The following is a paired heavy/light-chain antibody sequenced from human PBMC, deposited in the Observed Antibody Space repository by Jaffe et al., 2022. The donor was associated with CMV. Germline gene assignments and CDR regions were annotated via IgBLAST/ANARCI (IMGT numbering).Heavy chain of an antibody. V-gene: IGHV3-15*01. Sequence: EEQLVESGGGLVKPGGSLRLSCAAFRFPFSNAWMSWVRQAPGKGLEWVGHIKSKSDGGTTDYAAPVKGRFTISRDDSKYTLFLQMNSLKAEDTAVYYCTTDFHGGNPHLLGYWGRGTLVTVSS. CDR1: RFPFSNAW. CDR2: IKSKSDGGTT. CDR3: TTDFHGGNPHLLGY. J-gene: IGHJ4*02. D-gene: IGHD2-15*01.
Light chain of an antibody. CDR2: RNS. J-gene: IGLJ1*01. Sequence: QSVLTQPPSVSGAPGQRVTISCTGSSSNIGAGYDVHWYQQLPGTAPKFLIYRNSNRPSGVPDRFSGSKSGTSASLAITGLQAEDEADYYCQSYDSSLSGFYVFGTGTKVTVL. CDR3: QSYDSSLSGFYV. CDR1: SSNIGAGYD. V-gene: IGLV1-40*01.